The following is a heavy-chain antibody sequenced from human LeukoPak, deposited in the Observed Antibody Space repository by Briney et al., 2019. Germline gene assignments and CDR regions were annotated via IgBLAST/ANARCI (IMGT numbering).Heavy chain of an antibody. CDR3: ARGCYDYVWGSYRNSNWFNP. Sequence: PSETLSLTCTVSGDSISSYYLSWIRQPPGKGLEWIGYIYYSGTTNYNPSLKSRVTISVDTSKNQFSLKLSSVTAADTAVYYCARGCYDYVWGSYRNSNWFNPWGQGTLVTVSS. CDR1: GDSISSYY. CDR2: IYYSGTT. D-gene: IGHD3-16*02. J-gene: IGHJ5*02. V-gene: IGHV4-59*12.